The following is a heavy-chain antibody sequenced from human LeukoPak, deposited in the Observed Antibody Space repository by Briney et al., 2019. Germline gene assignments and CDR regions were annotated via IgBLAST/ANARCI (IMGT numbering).Heavy chain of an antibody. Sequence: PSETLSLTCSVSGGSISPYYWSWIRQPPGKGLEWIGYIYYSGTTNYNPSLQSRVTISVATSKNQFSLKLSSVPAADTALYYCARDRASAGGFDYWGQGTLVTVSS. D-gene: IGHD2-15*01. CDR1: GGSISPYY. V-gene: IGHV4-59*01. J-gene: IGHJ4*02. CDR3: ARDRASAGGFDY. CDR2: IYYSGTT.